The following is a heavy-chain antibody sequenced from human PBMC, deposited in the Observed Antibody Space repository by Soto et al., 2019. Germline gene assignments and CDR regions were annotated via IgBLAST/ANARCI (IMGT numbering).Heavy chain of an antibody. CDR1: GFIVSDTY. Sequence: EVQLVESGGGLVQPGGSLRLSCTASGFIVSDTYVNWVRQAPGKGLEWVSVISKRGDTHYADSVWGRFSLSRHISDNTLHLQMNNLRVEDTAVYYCAREPRYCRGGSCSITGDAYDIWGQGTMLTVSS. J-gene: IGHJ3*02. V-gene: IGHV3-66*01. CDR3: AREPRYCRGGSCSITGDAYDI. CDR2: ISKRGDT. D-gene: IGHD2-15*01.